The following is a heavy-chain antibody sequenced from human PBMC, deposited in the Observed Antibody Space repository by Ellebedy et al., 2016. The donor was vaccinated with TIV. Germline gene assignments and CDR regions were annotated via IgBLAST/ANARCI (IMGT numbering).Heavy chain of an antibody. CDR2: INSGSTYI. J-gene: IGHJ4*02. V-gene: IGHV3-21*01. CDR3: ARGATYSYET. D-gene: IGHD3-22*01. Sequence: PGGSLRLSCAASGFTFSDSSMHWVRQAPGKGLEWVSSINSGSTYIYYADSVKGRFTISRDNAKNSLYLQMNSLSGEDTAVYYGARGATYSYETWGQGTRVTVSS. CDR1: GFTFSDSS.